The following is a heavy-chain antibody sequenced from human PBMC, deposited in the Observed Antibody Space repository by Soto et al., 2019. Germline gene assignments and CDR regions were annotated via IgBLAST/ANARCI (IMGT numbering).Heavy chain of an antibody. CDR3: ARVGRAYYDYVWGSYDY. J-gene: IGHJ4*02. Sequence: QVQLVQSGAEVKKPGRSLRLSCAASGFTFSSYAMHWVRQAPGKGLEWVAVISYDGSNKYYADSVKGRFTISRDNSKNTLYLQMNSLRAEDTAVYYCARVGRAYYDYVWGSYDYWGQGTLVTVSS. V-gene: IGHV3-30-3*01. D-gene: IGHD3-16*01. CDR1: GFTFSSYA. CDR2: ISYDGSNK.